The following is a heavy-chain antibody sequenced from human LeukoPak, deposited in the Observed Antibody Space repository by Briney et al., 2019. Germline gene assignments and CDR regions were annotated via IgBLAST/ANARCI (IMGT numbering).Heavy chain of an antibody. CDR1: GGFISSSNW. CDR3: ARDCISAADTGYHYYMDG. Sequence: SETLTLTCAASGGFISSSNWWSWVRQPPGKGLEWIGEIYHSGSTNYNPSLKSRVTISVDKSKNQFSLKLSSVTASDTAVYYSARDCISAADTGYHYYMDGWVKGTKVSVAS. CDR2: IYHSGST. V-gene: IGHV4-4*02. D-gene: IGHD6-13*01. J-gene: IGHJ6*03.